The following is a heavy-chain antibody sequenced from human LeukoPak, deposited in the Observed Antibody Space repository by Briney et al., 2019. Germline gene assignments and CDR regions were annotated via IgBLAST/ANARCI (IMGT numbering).Heavy chain of an antibody. Sequence: ASVKVSCKASGYTFTRYGISWVRQAPGQGLEWMGWISGYNGNTKYVEKFQGRVTMTTDTSTSTADMELRSLRSDDTAVYYCARGQANRLVWFGELLSNINPLDYWGQGSLVTVSS. CDR3: ARGQANRLVWFGELLSNINPLDY. J-gene: IGHJ4*02. CDR1: GYTFTRYG. CDR2: ISGYNGNT. D-gene: IGHD3-10*01. V-gene: IGHV1-18*01.